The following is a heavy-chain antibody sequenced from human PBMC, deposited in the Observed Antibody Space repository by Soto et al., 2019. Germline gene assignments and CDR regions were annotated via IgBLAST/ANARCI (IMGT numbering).Heavy chain of an antibody. CDR1: GYTFSDFY. V-gene: IGHV1-2*02. J-gene: IGHJ6*02. CDR3: ARRGDYYYYYAMDV. D-gene: IGHD3-10*01. CDR2: INPNNGGT. Sequence: ASVKVSCKASGYTFSDFYIHWVRQAPGQGLEWMGWINPNNGGTNYAQKFKGRATMTRDTSITTAYMELSSLTSDDTAVYYCARRGDYYYYYAMDVWGQGTTVTVSS.